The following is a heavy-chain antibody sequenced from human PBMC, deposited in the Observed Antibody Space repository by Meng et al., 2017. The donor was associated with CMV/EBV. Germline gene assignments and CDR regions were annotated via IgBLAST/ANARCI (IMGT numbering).Heavy chain of an antibody. CDR1: GFTFSSYA. D-gene: IGHD6-13*01. CDR2: ISGSGGST. Sequence: GGSLRLSCAASGFTFSSYAMSWVRQAPGKGLEWVSAISGSGGSTYYADSVKGRFTISRDNSKNTLYLQMNSLRAEDTAVYYCADQYSSSWGGGYFDYWGQGTLVTVSS. J-gene: IGHJ4*02. V-gene: IGHV3-23*01. CDR3: ADQYSSSWGGGYFDY.